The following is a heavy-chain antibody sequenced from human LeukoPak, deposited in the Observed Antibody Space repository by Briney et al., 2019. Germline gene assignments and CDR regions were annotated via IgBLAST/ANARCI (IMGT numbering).Heavy chain of an antibody. V-gene: IGHV1-2*02. CDR1: GYTFTGYY. D-gene: IGHD3-22*01. CDR2: INPNSGVT. J-gene: IGHJ4*02. Sequence: ASVKVSCKASGYTFTGYYMHWVRQAAGQGLEWMGWINPNSGVTNYAQKFQGRVTMTRDTSISTAYMELSRLRSDDTAVFYCARTDVGYYDSSGYYDYWGQGTLVTVSS. CDR3: ARTDVGYYDSSGYYDY.